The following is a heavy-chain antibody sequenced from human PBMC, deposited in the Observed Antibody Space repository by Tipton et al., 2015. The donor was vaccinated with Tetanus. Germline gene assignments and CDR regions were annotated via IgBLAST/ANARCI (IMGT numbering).Heavy chain of an antibody. D-gene: IGHD3-16*01. V-gene: IGHV4-31*03. Sequence: TLSLTCTVSGGSISSGGFFWNWIRQFPGKCLEWIGYVYYSGSTFYNPSLKSRVTISADTSKNQFSLNLTSVTAADTAVYYCARDQGGGRVVRLNWLDHWGHGALVTVSS. CDR1: GGSISSGGFF. CDR2: VYYSGST. J-gene: IGHJ5*02. CDR3: ARDQGGGRVVRLNWLDH.